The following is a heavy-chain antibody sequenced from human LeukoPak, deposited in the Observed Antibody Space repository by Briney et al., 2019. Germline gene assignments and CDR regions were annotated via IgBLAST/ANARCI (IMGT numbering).Heavy chain of an antibody. V-gene: IGHV3-30-3*01. CDR2: ISYDGSNK. Sequence: GGSLRLSCAASGFTFTSYAMHWVRQAPGKGLEWVAVISYDGSNKYYADSVKGRFTISRDNAKNSLYLQMNSLRAEDTAVYYCARGEAYYDFWSGATEAFDIWGQGTMVTVSS. D-gene: IGHD3-3*01. CDR1: GFTFTSYA. J-gene: IGHJ3*02. CDR3: ARGEAYYDFWSGATEAFDI.